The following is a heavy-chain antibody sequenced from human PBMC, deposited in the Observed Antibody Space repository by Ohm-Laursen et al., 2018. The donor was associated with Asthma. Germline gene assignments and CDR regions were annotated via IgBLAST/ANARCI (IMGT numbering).Heavy chain of an antibody. CDR3: ARVACNDDICYSLFYN. J-gene: IGHJ4*02. CDR2: ISAKNGNT. CDR1: GYTFTGYY. Sequence: ASVKVSCKASGYTFTGYYMPWVRQAPGQGLEWMGWISAKNGNTNFTQKLQGRVTLTTDTSTSTAYMEVRSLTSDDTAVYYCARVACNDDICYSLFYNWGQGTLVTVSS. D-gene: IGHD2-15*01. V-gene: IGHV1-18*04.